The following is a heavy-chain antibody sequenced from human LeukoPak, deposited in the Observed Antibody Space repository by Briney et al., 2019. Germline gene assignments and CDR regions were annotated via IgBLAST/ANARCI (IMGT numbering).Heavy chain of an antibody. J-gene: IGHJ4*02. Sequence: GGSLRLSCAASGFSVSTYYMDWVRQAPGKGLEWVSVIHSDGNTQYADSVKGRFTISRDDSKNSLYLQMNSLRAEDTAVYYCAKDSGRGDYWGQGTLVTASS. CDR1: GFSVSTYY. CDR3: AKDSGRGDY. CDR2: IHSDGNT. D-gene: IGHD5-12*01. V-gene: IGHV3-66*02.